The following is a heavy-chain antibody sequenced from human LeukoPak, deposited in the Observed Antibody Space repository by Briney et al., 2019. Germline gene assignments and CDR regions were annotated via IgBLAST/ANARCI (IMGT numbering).Heavy chain of an antibody. CDR1: GFTFSSYW. Sequence: GGSLRLSCAASGFTFSSYWMHWVRQAPGQGLVWVSRINSDGSSTTYADSVKGRFTISRDDARNTMYLQMNSLGGEDTAVYYCARSPPYNSGWYAYWGQGALVTVSS. D-gene: IGHD6-19*01. J-gene: IGHJ4*02. CDR2: INSDGSST. V-gene: IGHV3-74*01. CDR3: ARSPPYNSGWYAY.